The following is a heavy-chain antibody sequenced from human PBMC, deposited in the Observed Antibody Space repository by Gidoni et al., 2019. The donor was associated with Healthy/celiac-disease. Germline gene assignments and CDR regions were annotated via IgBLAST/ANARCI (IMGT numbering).Heavy chain of an antibody. V-gene: IGHV3-11*01. Sequence: QVPLVESGRGLVKPVGSLRLSCAASGFTFSDYYRSWIRQAPVKGLELVSDISSSGSTIYYAVSVKGRFTISRDNAKNSLYQQMNSMRSEETAVYYGARPDDYGGNSFDYWGQGTLVTVS. J-gene: IGHJ4*02. CDR3: ARPDDYGGNSFDY. CDR1: GFTFSDYY. CDR2: ISSSGSTI. D-gene: IGHD4-17*01.